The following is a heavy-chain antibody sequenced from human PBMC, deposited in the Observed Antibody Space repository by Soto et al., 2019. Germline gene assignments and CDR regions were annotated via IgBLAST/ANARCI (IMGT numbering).Heavy chain of an antibody. V-gene: IGHV1-2*04. J-gene: IGHJ6*02. CDR2: INPNSGGT. CDR3: ARTPVEYSSSWYYYSYGMDV. CDR1: GYTFTDYY. Sequence: APVKVSCKASGYTFTDYYMHWVRQAPGQGLEWMGWINPNSGGTNYAQKFQGWVTMTRDTSISTAYMELSRLRPDDTAVYYCARTPVEYSSSWYYYSYGMDVWGQGPTVNVS. D-gene: IGHD6-13*01.